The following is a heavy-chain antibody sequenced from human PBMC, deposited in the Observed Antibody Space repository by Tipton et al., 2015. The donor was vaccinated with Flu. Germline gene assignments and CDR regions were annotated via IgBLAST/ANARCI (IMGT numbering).Heavy chain of an antibody. CDR3: ARDGFWSGYKC. CDR2: IYYSGST. J-gene: IGHJ4*02. Sequence: TLSLTCTVSGGSVSSGSYYWSWIRQPPGKGLEWIGYIYYSGSTNYNPSLKSRVTISVDTSKNQFSLKLSSVTAADTAVYYCARDGFWSGYKCWGQGTLVTVS. V-gene: IGHV4-61*01. CDR1: GGSVSSGSYY. D-gene: IGHD3-3*01.